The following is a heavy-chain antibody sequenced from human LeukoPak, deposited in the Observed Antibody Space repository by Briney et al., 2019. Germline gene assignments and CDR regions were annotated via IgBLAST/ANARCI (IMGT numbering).Heavy chain of an antibody. Sequence: ASVKVSCKVSGYTLTDLSMHWVRQTPGSGPGWMGGFDPEAGETVYAQKFQGRVTMTDDTSTDTAYMELSSLRSEDTAVYYCAADSRRSSGWFLPDRFDIWGQGTKVTVSS. CDR1: GYTLTDLS. CDR3: AADSRRSSGWFLPDRFDI. CDR2: FDPEAGET. J-gene: IGHJ3*02. V-gene: IGHV1-24*01. D-gene: IGHD6-19*01.